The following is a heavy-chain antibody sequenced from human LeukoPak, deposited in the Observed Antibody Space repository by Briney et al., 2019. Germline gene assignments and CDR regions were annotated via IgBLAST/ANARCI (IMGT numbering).Heavy chain of an antibody. D-gene: IGHD6-19*01. J-gene: IGHJ5*02. CDR3: AAQALAGKGNYFDP. V-gene: IGHV3-53*01. CDR2: IYRDGNT. CDR1: EFXVSNNY. Sequence: GGSLRLSCTASEFXVSNNYITWVRQAPGKGLEWVSVIYRDGNTYYADTVEGRFTISRDNSKNTLYLQMDSLRAEDTAVYYCAAQALAGKGNYFDPWGQGTLVTVSS.